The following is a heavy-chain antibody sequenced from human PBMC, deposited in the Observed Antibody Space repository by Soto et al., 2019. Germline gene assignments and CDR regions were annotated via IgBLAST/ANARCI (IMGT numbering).Heavy chain of an antibody. V-gene: IGHV1-69*13. CDR2: IIPIFGTA. Sequence: SVKVSCKASGGTFSSYAISWVRQAPGQGLEWMGGIIPIFGTANYAQKFQGRVTITADESTSTAYMELSSLRSEDTAVYYCARDLSRGYCSSTSCPSSRTYYGMDVWGQGTTVTVSS. J-gene: IGHJ6*02. D-gene: IGHD2-2*01. CDR1: GGTFSSYA. CDR3: ARDLSRGYCSSTSCPSSRTYYGMDV.